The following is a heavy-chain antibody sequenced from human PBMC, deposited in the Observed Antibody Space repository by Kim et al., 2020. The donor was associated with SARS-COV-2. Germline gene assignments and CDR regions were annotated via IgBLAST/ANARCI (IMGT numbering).Heavy chain of an antibody. CDR1: GFTFSSYS. D-gene: IGHD6-13*01. CDR2: ISSSSSYI. V-gene: IGHV3-21*01. CDR3: ARDLSTYSSSWYSAEYFQH. Sequence: GGSLRLSCAASGFTFSSYSMNWVRQAPGKGLEWVSSISSSSSYIYYADSVKGRFTISRDNAKNSLYLQMNSLRAEDTAVYYCARDLSTYSSSWYSAEYFQHWGQGTLVTVSS. J-gene: IGHJ1*01.